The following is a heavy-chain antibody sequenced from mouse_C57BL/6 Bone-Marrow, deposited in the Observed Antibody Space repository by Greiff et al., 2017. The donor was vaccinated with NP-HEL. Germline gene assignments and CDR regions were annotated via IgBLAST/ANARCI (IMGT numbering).Heavy chain of an antibody. CDR1: GFTFSDYY. V-gene: IGHV5-12*01. CDR3: ERFKLGLFAY. J-gene: IGHJ3*01. Sequence: EVKLVESGGGLVQPGGSLKLSCAASGFTFSDYYMYWVRQTPEKRLEWVAYISNGGGSTYYPDTVKGRFTISRDNAKNTLYLQMSRLKSEDTAMYYCERFKLGLFAYWGQGTLVTVSA. CDR2: ISNGGGST. D-gene: IGHD4-1*01.